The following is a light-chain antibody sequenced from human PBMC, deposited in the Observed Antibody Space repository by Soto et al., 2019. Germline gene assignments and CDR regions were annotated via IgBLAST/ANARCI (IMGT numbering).Light chain of an antibody. J-gene: IGKJ2*01. CDR3: QQSYRTPRT. Sequence: DIQMTQSPSSLSASVGDRVTITCRASQTISNYLNWYQQKPGKAPKLLIYAASSLLIGVPSRFSGSGYGTDFTLTIGSLLPEDSGSCYCQQSYRTPRTVGQGTKLEIK. V-gene: IGKV1-39*01. CDR1: QTISNY. CDR2: AAS.